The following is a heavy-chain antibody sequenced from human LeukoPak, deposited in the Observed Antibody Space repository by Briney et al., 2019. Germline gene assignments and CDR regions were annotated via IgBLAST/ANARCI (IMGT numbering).Heavy chain of an antibody. CDR1: GFTFSSYA. CDR2: ISGSGGST. CDR3: AKGRYYYDTPEYFQH. V-gene: IGHV3-23*01. D-gene: IGHD3-22*01. J-gene: IGHJ1*01. Sequence: GGSLRLSCAASGFTFSSYAMSWVRQAPGKGLEWVSAISGSGGSTYYADSVKGRFTISRDNSKNTLYLQMNSLRAEDTAVYYCAKGRYYYDTPEYFQHWGQGTLVTVSS.